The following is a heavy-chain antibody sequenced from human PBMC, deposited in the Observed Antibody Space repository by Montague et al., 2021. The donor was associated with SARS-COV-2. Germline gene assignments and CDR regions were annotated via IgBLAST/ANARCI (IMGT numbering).Heavy chain of an antibody. CDR1: GDSISDYY. Sequence: ETLSLTCTVSGDSISDYYWSWIRQPPGMGLEWIGYIFRSGATNYNPPLKSRVIISLDTSKSQFSLKLSSVTAADTAVYYRARVRYYGSGTSLGMDVWGQGTTVTVSS. D-gene: IGHD3-10*01. CDR2: IFRSGAT. J-gene: IGHJ6*02. V-gene: IGHV4-59*12. CDR3: ARVRYYGSGTSLGMDV.